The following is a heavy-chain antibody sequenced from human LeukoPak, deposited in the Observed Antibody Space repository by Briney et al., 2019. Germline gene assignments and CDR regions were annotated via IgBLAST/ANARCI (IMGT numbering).Heavy chain of an antibody. CDR2: IWYDGSNK. CDR3: ARDQAESSGFDY. D-gene: IGHD6-6*01. Sequence: PGRSLRLSCAASGFTFTSYGMHRVRQAPGKGLEWVAVIWYDGSNKYYADSVKGRFTISRDNSKNTLYLQMNSLRAEDTAVYYCARDQAESSGFDYWGQGTLVTVSS. J-gene: IGHJ4*02. V-gene: IGHV3-33*01. CDR1: GFTFTSYG.